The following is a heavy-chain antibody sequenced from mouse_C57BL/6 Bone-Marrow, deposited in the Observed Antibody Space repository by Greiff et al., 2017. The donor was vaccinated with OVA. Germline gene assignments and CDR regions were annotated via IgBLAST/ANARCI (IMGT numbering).Heavy chain of an antibody. CDR2: ISYSGST. V-gene: IGHV3-8*01. D-gene: IGHD4-1*01. J-gene: IGHJ2*01. CDR3: ARKANGAYYFAY. CDR1: GYSITSDY. Sequence: EVKVVESGPGLAKPSQTLSLTCSVTGYSITSDYWNWIRKFPGNKLEYMGYISYSGSTYYNPSLKSRISITRDTSKNQYYLQWNSVTTEDTATDYCARKANGAYYFAYWGQGTTLTVSS.